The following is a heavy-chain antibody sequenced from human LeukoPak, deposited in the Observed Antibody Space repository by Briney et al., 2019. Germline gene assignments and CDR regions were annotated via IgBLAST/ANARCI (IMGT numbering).Heavy chain of an antibody. CDR2: ISSSGGTT. D-gene: IGHD4-11*01. CDR3: AREMAVNAFDI. Sequence: TGGSLRLSCAASGFTFSSYSINWVRQAPGKGLEWVSYISSSGGTTYYADSVKGRFTISRDNAKNSLYLQMNSLRAEDMALYYCAREMAVNAFDIWGQGTMVTVSS. V-gene: IGHV3-48*04. J-gene: IGHJ3*02. CDR1: GFTFSSYS.